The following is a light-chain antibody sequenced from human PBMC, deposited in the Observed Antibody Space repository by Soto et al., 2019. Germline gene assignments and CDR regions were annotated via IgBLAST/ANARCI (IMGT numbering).Light chain of an antibody. J-gene: IGKJ1*01. V-gene: IGKV3-15*01. CDR3: QQYNNRPPWT. CDR2: VAS. CDR1: QSVNNN. Sequence: VVMTQSPATLSMYPGETVTLSCRASQSVNNNIAWYQQRPGQSPTLLIYVASTRATGVPARFSGSGFGTEFTFTITNLQSEDSAVYYCQQYNNRPPWTFGQGTMVDVK.